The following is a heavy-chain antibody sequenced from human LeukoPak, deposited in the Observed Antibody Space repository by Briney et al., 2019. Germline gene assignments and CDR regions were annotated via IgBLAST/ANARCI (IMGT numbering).Heavy chain of an antibody. J-gene: IGHJ6*03. CDR1: GFTFSSYS. CDR3: ARGYSSSWHHYYYYMDV. CDR2: ISSSSSYI. D-gene: IGHD6-13*01. V-gene: IGHV3-21*01. Sequence: SGGSLRLSCAASGFTFSSYSMNWVRQAPGEGLEWVSSISSSSSYIYYADSVKGRFTISRDNAKNSLYLQMNSLRAEDTAVYYCARGYSSSWHHYYYYMDVWGKGTTVTVSS.